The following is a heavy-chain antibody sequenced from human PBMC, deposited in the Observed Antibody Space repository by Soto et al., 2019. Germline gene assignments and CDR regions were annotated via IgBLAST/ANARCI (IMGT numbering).Heavy chain of an antibody. CDR1: GFTFSTYW. CDR3: VGGAGWELDY. V-gene: IGHV3-7*03. J-gene: IGHJ4*01. Sequence: EAQLVESGGGLVQPGGSLRLSCAASGFTFSTYWMNWVRQAPGMGLEWLAIIRQDGTETHYVDSVKGRFTISRDNTKNSLFLQINNRRADDTAVYYCVGGAGWELDYWGQGTLVTVSS. D-gene: IGHD1-26*01. CDR2: IRQDGTET.